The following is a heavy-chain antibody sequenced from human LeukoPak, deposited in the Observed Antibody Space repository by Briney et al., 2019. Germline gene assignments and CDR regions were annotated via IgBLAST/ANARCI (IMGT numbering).Heavy chain of an antibody. CDR3: ARHGYSSVWFDY. CDR2: IYYSGST. V-gene: IGHV4-59*08. J-gene: IGHJ4*02. D-gene: IGHD6-19*01. CDR1: GGSISSHY. Sequence: RASETLSLTCTVSGGSISSHYWSWIRQPPGKGLEWIGYIYYSGSTNYNSSLKSRVTISVDTSKNQFSLKLSSVTAADTAVYYCARHGYSSVWFDYWGQGTLVTVSS.